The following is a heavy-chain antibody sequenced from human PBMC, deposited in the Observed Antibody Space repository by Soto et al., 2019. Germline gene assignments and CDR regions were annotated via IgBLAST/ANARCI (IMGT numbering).Heavy chain of an antibody. J-gene: IGHJ4*02. CDR3: AGPSDTAMVTD. V-gene: IGHV1-8*01. D-gene: IGHD5-18*01. CDR2: MNPNSGNT. CDR1: GYTFTSYD. Sequence: QVQLVQSGAEVKKPGASVKVSCKASGYTFTSYDINWVRQATGQGLEWMGWMNPNSGNTGYAQKFQGRVTITADESTSTAYMELSSLRSEDTAVYYCAGPSDTAMVTDWGQGTLVTVSS.